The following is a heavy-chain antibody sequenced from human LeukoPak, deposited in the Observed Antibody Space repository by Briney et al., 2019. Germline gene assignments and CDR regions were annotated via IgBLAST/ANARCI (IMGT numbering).Heavy chain of an antibody. CDR1: GGSISSSSYY. J-gene: IGHJ5*02. Sequence: PSETLSLTCTVSGGSISSSSYYWGWIRQPPGKGLEWIGSIYYSGSTYYNPSLKSRVTISVDTSKNQFSLKLSSVTAADTAVYYCATGVYDSSGYYEWFDPWGQGTLVTVSS. V-gene: IGHV4-39*01. CDR3: ATGVYDSSGYYEWFDP. CDR2: IYYSGST. D-gene: IGHD3-22*01.